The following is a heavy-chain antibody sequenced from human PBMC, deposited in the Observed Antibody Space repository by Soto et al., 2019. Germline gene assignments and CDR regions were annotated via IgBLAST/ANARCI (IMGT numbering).Heavy chain of an antibody. CDR1: GFSVSRSY. J-gene: IGHJ4*02. Sequence: PGGSLRLSCAGSGFSVSRSYMNWVRQAPGKGLEWLSIIYSGGSTKYADSVKDRFTISRDTSKNTVYLHMDRLRAEDTAVYYCARDSPEYVTGSPLESWGQSTLVTVSS. D-gene: IGHD3-10*01. V-gene: IGHV3-53*01. CDR2: IYSGGST. CDR3: ARDSPEYVTGSPLES.